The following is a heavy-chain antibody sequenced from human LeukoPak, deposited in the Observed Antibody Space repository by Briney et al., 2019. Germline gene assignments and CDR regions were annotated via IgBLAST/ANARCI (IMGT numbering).Heavy chain of an antibody. J-gene: IGHJ4*02. CDR2: ISYDGSNK. CDR1: GFTFSSYA. D-gene: IGHD5-18*01. CDR3: ARDDSYGYFDY. V-gene: IGHV3-30*01. Sequence: GRSLRLSCAASGFTFSSYAMHWVRQAPGKGLEWVAVISYDGSNKYCADSVKGRFTISRDNSKNTLYLQMNSLRAEDTAVYYCARDDSYGYFDYWGQGTLVTVSS.